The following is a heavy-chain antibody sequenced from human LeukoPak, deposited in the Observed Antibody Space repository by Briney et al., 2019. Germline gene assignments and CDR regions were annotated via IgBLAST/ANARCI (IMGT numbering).Heavy chain of an antibody. CDR2: IKQDGSEK. V-gene: IGHV3-7*01. CDR1: GFTFSSYW. CDR3: ARGKDSSSWAYYYYYMDV. J-gene: IGHJ6*03. D-gene: IGHD6-13*01. Sequence: GGSLRLSCAASGFTFSSYWMSWVRQAPGKGLEWVANIKQDGSEKYYVDSVKGRFTISRDNAKNSLYLQMNSLRAEDTAVYYCARGKDSSSWAYYYYYMDVWRKGTTVTVSS.